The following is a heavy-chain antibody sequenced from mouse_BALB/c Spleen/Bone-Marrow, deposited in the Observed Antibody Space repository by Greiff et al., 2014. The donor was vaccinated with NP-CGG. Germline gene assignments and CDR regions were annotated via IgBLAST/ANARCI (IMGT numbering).Heavy chain of an antibody. CDR3: VRGNYGNDVDYFDF. Sequence: EVNLVESGGGLVQPGGSLKLSCAASGFTFSNYGMSWVRQTPDKRLELVATINSDGGSTYYPDSVKGRFTIYRDTAKNTLYLQMSSLKSEKTAMYYCVRGNYGNDVDYFDFWGQGTTLTVSS. V-gene: IGHV5-6-3*01. CDR2: INSDGGST. CDR1: GFTFSNYG. D-gene: IGHD2-2*01. J-gene: IGHJ2*01.